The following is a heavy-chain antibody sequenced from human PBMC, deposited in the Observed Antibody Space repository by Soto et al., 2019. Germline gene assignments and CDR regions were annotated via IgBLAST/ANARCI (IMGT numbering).Heavy chain of an antibody. CDR3: AREGVRPYYYYGMDV. V-gene: IGHV1-18*01. CDR1: GYSFTTYG. Sequence: QVHLVQSGAEVKKPGASVKVSCKASGYSFTTYGISWVRQAPGQGLEGMGWISGYNGDTNYAQNFQARGTMTTDTSTSTAYMELRSLRSDDTAVYYCAREGVRPYYYYGMDVWGQGTTVTVSS. J-gene: IGHJ6*02. D-gene: IGHD2-21*01. CDR2: ISGYNGDT.